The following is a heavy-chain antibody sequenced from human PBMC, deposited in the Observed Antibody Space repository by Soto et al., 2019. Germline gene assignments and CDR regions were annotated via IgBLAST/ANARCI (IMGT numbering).Heavy chain of an antibody. D-gene: IGHD5-12*01. CDR2: IYYSGTS. Sequence: SETLSLTCTVPGGSISTSAYYWGWIRQPPGKGLEWIGTIYYSGTSYHNPSLKSRVTISVDTSKNQFSLTLTSVTAADTAVYYCASRVEGLYSGNDRYYFDYWGQGTLVTVSS. CDR3: ASRVEGLYSGNDRYYFDY. CDR1: GGSISTSAYY. J-gene: IGHJ4*02. V-gene: IGHV4-39*01.